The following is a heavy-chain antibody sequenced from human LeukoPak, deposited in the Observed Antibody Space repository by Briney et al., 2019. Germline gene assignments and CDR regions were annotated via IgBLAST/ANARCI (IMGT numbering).Heavy chain of an antibody. CDR1: GFIVSSNY. CDR3: ASQLELYPYYFDY. Sequence: GGSLRLSCAASGFIVSSNYMTWVRQAPGKGLEWVAVISYDGSNKYYADSVKGRFTISRDNSKNTLYLQMNSLRAEDTAVYYCASQLELYPYYFDYWGQGTLVTVSS. CDR2: ISYDGSNK. V-gene: IGHV3-30*03. J-gene: IGHJ4*02. D-gene: IGHD1-7*01.